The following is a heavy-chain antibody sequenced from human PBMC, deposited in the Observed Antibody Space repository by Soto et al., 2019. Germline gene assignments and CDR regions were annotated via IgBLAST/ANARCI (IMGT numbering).Heavy chain of an antibody. CDR3: ARDLRDYGDYGGNYYYYMDV. CDR2: INAGNGNT. J-gene: IGHJ6*03. Sequence: ASVKGSCKASGYTFTSYAMHWVRQAPGQRLERMGWINAGNGNTKYSQKFQGRVTITRDTSASTAYMELSSLRSEDTAVYYCARDLRDYGDYGGNYYYYMDVWGKGTTVTXSS. CDR1: GYTFTSYA. D-gene: IGHD4-17*01. V-gene: IGHV1-3*01.